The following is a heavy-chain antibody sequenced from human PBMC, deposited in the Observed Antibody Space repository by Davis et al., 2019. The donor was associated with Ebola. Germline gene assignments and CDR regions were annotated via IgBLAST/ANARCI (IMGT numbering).Heavy chain of an antibody. CDR2: FPIDGGYT. D-gene: IGHD6-19*01. J-gene: IGHJ4*02. CDR1: GIDFSTSI. Sequence: GESLKISCIVSGIDFSTSIMHWVRQAPGKGLEWVALFPIDGGYTQYGDAVKGRFTISRDVSKNTVSLQMNSLRADDTAVYYCAREGISSGRAGSFDYWGQGTLVTVAS. CDR3: AREGISSGRAGSFDY. V-gene: IGHV3-30-3*01.